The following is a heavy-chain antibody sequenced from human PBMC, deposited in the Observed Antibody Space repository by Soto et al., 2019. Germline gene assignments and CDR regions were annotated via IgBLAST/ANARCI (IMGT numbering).Heavy chain of an antibody. V-gene: IGHV4-34*01. CDR3: ARERYCISTSCHRDYYDPMDA. CDR2: INHSGST. CDR1: GGSFSGYY. D-gene: IGHD2-2*01. J-gene: IGHJ6*02. Sequence: SETLSLTCAVYGGSFSGYYWSWIRQPPGKGLEWIGEINHSGSTNYNPSLKSRVTISVDTSKNQFSLKLSSVTAADTAVYYCARERYCISTSCHRDYYDPMDAWGQGTTVT.